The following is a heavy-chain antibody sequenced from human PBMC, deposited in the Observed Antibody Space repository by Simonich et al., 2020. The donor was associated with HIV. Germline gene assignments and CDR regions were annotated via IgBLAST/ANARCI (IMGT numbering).Heavy chain of an antibody. V-gene: IGHV1-3*01. CDR1: GYTFTSYP. J-gene: IGHJ5*02. D-gene: IGHD6-19*01. CDR2: INAGDGNT. Sequence: QVQLVQSGAEVKKPGASVKVSCKASGYTFTSYPMHWVRQSPGQRLEWMGGINAGDGNTKYSQKFQGRVTITRDTSANTAYMELSSLRFEDTAVYYCARDLDTSGWSAWFDPWGQGTLVTVSS. CDR3: ARDLDTSGWSAWFDP.